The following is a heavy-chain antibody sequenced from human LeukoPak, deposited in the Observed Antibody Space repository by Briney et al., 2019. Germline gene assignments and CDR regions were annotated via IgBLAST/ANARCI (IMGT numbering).Heavy chain of an antibody. CDR1: GYTFTSYG. Sequence: ASVKVSCKASGYTFTSYGISWVRQAPGQGLEWMGWISAYNGNTNYAQTLPGGVTMTTDTSTITAYMEQRSLRSDDTAVYYCARPFPPLRFLEWPQNYYYMDVWGKGTTVTVSS. D-gene: IGHD3-3*01. CDR3: ARPFPPLRFLEWPQNYYYMDV. J-gene: IGHJ6*03. V-gene: IGHV1-18*01. CDR2: ISAYNGNT.